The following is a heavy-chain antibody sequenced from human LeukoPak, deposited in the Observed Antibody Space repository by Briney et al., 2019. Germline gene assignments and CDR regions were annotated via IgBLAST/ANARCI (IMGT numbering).Heavy chain of an antibody. D-gene: IGHD3-10*01. J-gene: IGHJ3*02. CDR1: GFTFGDYA. CDR2: IRSKAYDGTT. Sequence: GSLRLSCTASGFTFGDYAMSWVRQAPGKGLEWVGFIRSKAYDGTTEYAASVKGRFTISRDDSKSIAYLQMNSLKTEDTAVYYAWVGITIRPGDAFDIWGQGTMVTVSS. V-gene: IGHV3-49*04. CDR3: WVGITIRPGDAFDI.